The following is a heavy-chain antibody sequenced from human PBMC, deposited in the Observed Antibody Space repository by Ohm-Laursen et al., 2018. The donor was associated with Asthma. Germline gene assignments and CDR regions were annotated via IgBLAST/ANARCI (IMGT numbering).Heavy chain of an antibody. CDR3: ARWAAAAGWNMDV. V-gene: IGHV1-3*01. Sequence: ASVKVSCKASGYTFTNYAMHWVRQAPGHRLEWMGWINAGTGNTDYSQKFQDRVTHTRDTSASTTYMELSSLTFEDTSVYYCARWAAAAGWNMDVWGQGTTVTVSS. J-gene: IGHJ6*02. CDR2: INAGTGNT. D-gene: IGHD6-13*01. CDR1: GYTFTNYA.